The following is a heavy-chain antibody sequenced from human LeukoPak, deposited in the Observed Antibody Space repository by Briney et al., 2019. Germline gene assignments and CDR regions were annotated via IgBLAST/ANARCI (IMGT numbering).Heavy chain of an antibody. CDR2: INPNSGGT. D-gene: IGHD3-10*01. CDR3: ARKRMVRDNWFDP. CDR1: GYTFTGYY. J-gene: IGHJ5*02. Sequence: GASVKVSCKASGYTFTGYYMHWVRQAPGQGLEWMGWINPNSGGTNYAQKFQGRVTMTRNTSISTAYMELSSLRSEDTAVYYCARKRMVRDNWFDPWGQGTLVTVSS. V-gene: IGHV1-2*02.